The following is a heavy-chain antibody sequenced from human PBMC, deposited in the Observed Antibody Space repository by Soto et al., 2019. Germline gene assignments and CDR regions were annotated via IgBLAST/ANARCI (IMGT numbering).Heavy chain of an antibody. CDR2: IWHDGSGT. V-gene: IGHV3-33*01. CDR1: GFVFNTYG. J-gene: IGHJ2*01. Sequence: QVKLVESGGGVVQPGRSLRLSCAASGFVFNTYGMHWVRQAPGKGLEWVGVIWHDGSGTYYADALKGRFTISRDNSKNTLFLKMDSLTVEDTAVYYCVRDPVALRNRVRVGYFNLWGRGTQVTVSS. CDR3: VRDPVALRNRVRVGYFNL. D-gene: IGHD1-26*01.